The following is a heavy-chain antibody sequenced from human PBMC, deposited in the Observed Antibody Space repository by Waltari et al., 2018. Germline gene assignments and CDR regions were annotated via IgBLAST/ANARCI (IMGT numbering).Heavy chain of an antibody. CDR2: ISSSSSTI. D-gene: IGHD3-10*01. Sequence: EVQLVESGGGLVQPGGSLRLSCAASGFTFSSYSMNWVRQAPGKGLEWFSYISSSSSTIYYADSGKGRFTSSRDNAKNSLYLQMNSLRAEDTAVYYCARPLWFGENFPFDYWGQGTLVTVSS. CDR1: GFTFSSYS. J-gene: IGHJ4*02. CDR3: ARPLWFGENFPFDY. V-gene: IGHV3-48*04.